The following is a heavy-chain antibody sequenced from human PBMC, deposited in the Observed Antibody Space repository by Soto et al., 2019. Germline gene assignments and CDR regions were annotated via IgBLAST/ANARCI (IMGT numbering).Heavy chain of an antibody. CDR3: ARTIPAAGGRRYFDL. Sequence: QVQLVESGGGLVKPGGSLRLSCAASGFTFSDYYRSWIRQAPGKGLEWGSYISSSSSYTNYADSVKDRFTISRDKARNSLYLHMNSLRDENTAVYHCARTIPAAGGRRYFDLWGRGTLVTVSS. CDR2: ISSSSSYT. J-gene: IGHJ2*01. V-gene: IGHV3-11*05. D-gene: IGHD6-13*01. CDR1: GFTFSDYY.